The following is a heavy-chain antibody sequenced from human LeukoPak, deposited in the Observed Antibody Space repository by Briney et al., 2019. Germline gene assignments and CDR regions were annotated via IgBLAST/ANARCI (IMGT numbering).Heavy chain of an antibody. CDR3: ARVIEIQLWLVGRWFDP. Sequence: SETLSLTCTVSGGSTSSYYWSWIRQPPGKGLEWIGYIYYSGSTNYNPSLKSRVTISVDTSKNQFSLKLSSVTAADTAVYYCARVIEIQLWLVGRWFDPWGQGTLVTVSS. CDR1: GGSTSSYY. D-gene: IGHD5-18*01. J-gene: IGHJ5*02. V-gene: IGHV4-59*12. CDR2: IYYSGST.